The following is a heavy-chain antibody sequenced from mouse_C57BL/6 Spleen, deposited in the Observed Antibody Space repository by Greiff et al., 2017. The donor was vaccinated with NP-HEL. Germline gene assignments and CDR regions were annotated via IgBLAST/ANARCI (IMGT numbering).Heavy chain of an antibody. CDR1: GYTFTSYW. CDR2: IHPNSGST. J-gene: IGHJ2*01. Sequence: VQLQQPGAELVKPGASVKLSCKASGYTFTSYWMHWVKQRPGQGLEWIGMIHPNSGSTNYNEKFKSKATLTVDKSSSTAYMQLSSLTSEDSAVYYCARGFYYGNYGYFDYWGQGTTLTVSS. CDR3: ARGFYYGNYGYFDY. V-gene: IGHV1-64*01. D-gene: IGHD2-1*01.